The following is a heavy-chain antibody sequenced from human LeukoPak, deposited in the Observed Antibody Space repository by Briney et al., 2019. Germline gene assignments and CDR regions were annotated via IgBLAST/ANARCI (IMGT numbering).Heavy chain of an antibody. CDR1: GYTFTSYD. D-gene: IGHD3-3*01. V-gene: IGHV1-8*01. CDR2: MNPNSGNT. J-gene: IGHJ6*03. Sequence: ASVKVSCKASGYTFTSYDINWVRQATGQGLEWMGWMNPNSGNTGYAQKFQGRVTMTRNTSISTAYMERSSLRSEDTAVYYCARGLFYPRFWPYYYYYYMDVWGKGTTVTVSS. CDR3: ARGLFYPRFWPYYYYYYMDV.